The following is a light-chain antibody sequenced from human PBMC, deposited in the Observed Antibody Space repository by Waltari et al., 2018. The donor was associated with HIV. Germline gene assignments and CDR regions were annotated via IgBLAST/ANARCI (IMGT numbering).Light chain of an antibody. J-gene: IGLJ3*02. CDR1: SSNIGSTS. Sequence: SVLTQPPSASGTPGQRVTISCSGDSSNIGSTSVHWYQQLPGTAPKLLIYTNAQRPSGVPDRFSGSNSGTSASLAISGLRSEDEADYYCATWDDDLSTWLFGGGTKLTVL. CDR2: TNA. CDR3: ATWDDDLSTWL. V-gene: IGLV1-47*01.